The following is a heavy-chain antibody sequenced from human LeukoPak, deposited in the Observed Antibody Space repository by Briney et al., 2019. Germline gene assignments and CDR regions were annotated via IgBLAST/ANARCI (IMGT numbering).Heavy chain of an antibody. Sequence: GGSLRLSCAASGFTLDDYGMSWVRQAPGKGLEWVSGINWNGGSTGYADSVKGRFTISRDNAKNSLYLQMNSLRAEDTALYYCAREVRVNTAMVKGAFFDYWGQGTLVTVSS. CDR3: AREVRVNTAMVKGAFFDY. CDR1: GFTLDDYG. J-gene: IGHJ4*02. V-gene: IGHV3-20*04. CDR2: INWNGGST. D-gene: IGHD5-18*01.